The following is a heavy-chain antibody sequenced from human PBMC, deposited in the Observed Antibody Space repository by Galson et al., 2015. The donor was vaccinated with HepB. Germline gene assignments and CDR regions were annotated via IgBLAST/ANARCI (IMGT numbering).Heavy chain of an antibody. J-gene: IGHJ4*02. Sequence: SLRLSCAASGFTFSGYTMNWVRQAPGKGLEWVSCISSSSTYIFYADSVKGRFTVSRDTAKNSLYLQTNTLRAEDTAVYYCARGNIRVPGTEISGEIDYWGQGTLVTVSS. CDR3: ARGNIRVPGTEISGEIDY. V-gene: IGHV3-21*01. CDR2: ISSSSTYI. D-gene: IGHD6-13*01. CDR1: GFTFSGYT.